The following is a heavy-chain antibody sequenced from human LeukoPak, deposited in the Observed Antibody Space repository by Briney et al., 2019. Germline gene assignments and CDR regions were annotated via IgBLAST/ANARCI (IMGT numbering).Heavy chain of an antibody. J-gene: IGHJ4*02. Sequence: PRASVKVSCKASGYTFTSYGISWIRQAPGQGPVWMGWISGYNGNTKYAQKLQGRVTMTTDTSTSTAYMELRSLRSDDTAVYYCAREGSGLDYWGQGTLVTVSS. D-gene: IGHD3-10*01. CDR2: ISGYNGNT. CDR1: GYTFTSYG. CDR3: AREGSGLDY. V-gene: IGHV1-18*01.